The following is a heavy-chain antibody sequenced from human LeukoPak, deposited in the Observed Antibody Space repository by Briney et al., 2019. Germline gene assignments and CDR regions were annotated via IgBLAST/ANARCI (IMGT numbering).Heavy chain of an antibody. J-gene: IGHJ4*02. CDR3: ARHSGEQWLSHFDY. CDR2: IHPNTGTT. V-gene: IGHV1-2*02. D-gene: IGHD5-12*01. CDR1: KYTFTASY. Sequence: GASVKVSCKASKYTFTASYIHWVRQAPGQGLEWMGWIHPNTGTTNFAQKFQGRVALTRDASITTAYMDLSSLRPDDTAMYYCARHSGEQWLSHFDYWGQGTLVTVSS.